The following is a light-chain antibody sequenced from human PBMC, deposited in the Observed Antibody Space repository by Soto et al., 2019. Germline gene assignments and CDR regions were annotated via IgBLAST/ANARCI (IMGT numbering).Light chain of an antibody. V-gene: IGLV2-14*01. CDR1: SSDVGGYNY. CDR2: EVN. CDR3: SSYTLISTQV. Sequence: QSALTQPASVSGPPGQSITISCTGTSSDVGGYNYVSWYQQHPGKVPKLIIYEVNNRPSGVSYRFSGSKSGNTASLTISGLQAEDEADYYCSSYTLISTQVFGGGTKLTVL. J-gene: IGLJ3*02.